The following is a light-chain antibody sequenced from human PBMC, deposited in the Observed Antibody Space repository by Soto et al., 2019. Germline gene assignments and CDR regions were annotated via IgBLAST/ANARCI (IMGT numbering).Light chain of an antibody. CDR3: QQYNSYPWT. V-gene: IGKV1-5*03. Sequence: DIPMTQSPSTLSASVGDRASFTCRASQSINSWLAWYQQKPGKAPKLLIFQASSLESGVPSRFSGSGSGTKFILTISSLQPDDFATYYCQQYNSYPWTFGQGTKVEIK. CDR1: QSINSW. J-gene: IGKJ1*01. CDR2: QAS.